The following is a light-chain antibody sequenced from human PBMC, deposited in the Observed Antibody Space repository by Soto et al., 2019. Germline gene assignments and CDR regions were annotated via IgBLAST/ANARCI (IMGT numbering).Light chain of an antibody. CDR1: QSITTS. J-gene: IGKJ4*01. Sequence: EIVLTQSPGTVSLSPGERATLSCRASQSITTSLAWYQRKPGQAPRLLIYDASTRATAIPGRFSGSGSGTDFTLTLSRLEAEDFAVYYCQQYATSPLTFGGGTKVEIK. CDR3: QQYATSPLT. V-gene: IGKV3-20*01. CDR2: DAS.